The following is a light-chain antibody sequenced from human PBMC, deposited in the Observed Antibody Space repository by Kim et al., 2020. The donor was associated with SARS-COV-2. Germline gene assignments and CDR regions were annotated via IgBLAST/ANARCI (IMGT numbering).Light chain of an antibody. CDR1: RNINTF. V-gene: IGKV1-39*01. J-gene: IGKJ2*01. Sequence: DIQMTQSTSSLSASVGDRVTITCRASRNINTFVNWYQQKPGKAPSLLIYHASRLQSGVPSRFSGSGSGTEFSVTISSLQPEDFATYYCQESYITPYTFGQGTKLEI. CDR3: QESYITPYT. CDR2: HAS.